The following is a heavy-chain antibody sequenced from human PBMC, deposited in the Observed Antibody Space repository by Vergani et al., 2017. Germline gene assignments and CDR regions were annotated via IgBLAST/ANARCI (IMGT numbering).Heavy chain of an antibody. J-gene: IGHJ6*02. CDR3: ARDRPHYYGSGSSPPYYYGMDV. CDR2: IYYSGST. Sequence: QVQMQESGPGLVKPSETLSLTCTVSGGSISRYYWSWIRQPPGKGLEWIGYIYYSGSTNYNPSLKSRVTISVDTSKNQFSLKLSSVTAADTAVYYCARDRPHYYGSGSSPPYYYGMDVWGQGTTVTVSS. CDR1: GGSISRYY. V-gene: IGHV4-59*01. D-gene: IGHD3-10*01.